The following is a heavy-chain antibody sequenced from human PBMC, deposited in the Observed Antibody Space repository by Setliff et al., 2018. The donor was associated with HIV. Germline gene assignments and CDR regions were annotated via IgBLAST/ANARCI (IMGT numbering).Heavy chain of an antibody. J-gene: IGHJ6*03. CDR2: IYYSGST. Sequence: PSETLSLTCTVSGGSISSHHWSWIRQPPGKGLEWIGYIYYSGSTNYNPSLKSRVTISVDTSKNQLSLRLSSVTAADTAVYYCARQSGHRYGTYYYFYYVDVWGKGTTVTVSS. CDR1: GGSISSHH. V-gene: IGHV4-59*08. CDR3: ARQSGHRYGTYYYFYYVDV. D-gene: IGHD5-18*01.